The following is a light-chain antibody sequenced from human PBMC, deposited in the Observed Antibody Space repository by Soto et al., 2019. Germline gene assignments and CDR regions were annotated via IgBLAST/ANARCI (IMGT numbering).Light chain of an antibody. Sequence: QSALTQPASVSRSPGQSITISCTGTSSDVGGYNYVSWYQQHPGKAPKLMIYEVSKRPSGVSNRFSGSKSGNTASLTISGLQDEDEADYYCSSYTSRSTRVFGGGTKLTVL. CDR2: EVS. CDR1: SSDVGGYNY. J-gene: IGLJ3*02. CDR3: SSYTSRSTRV. V-gene: IGLV2-14*01.